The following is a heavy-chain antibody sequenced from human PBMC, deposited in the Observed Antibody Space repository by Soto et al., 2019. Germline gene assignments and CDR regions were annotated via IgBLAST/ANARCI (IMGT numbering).Heavy chain of an antibody. CDR1: GFTFSSYA. CDR3: AKGRNWFDP. Sequence: HPGGSLRLSCAASGFTFSSYATSWVRQAPGKGLEWVSAISGSGGSTYYADSVKGRFTISRDNSKNTLHLQMNGLSAEDTAVYYCAKGRNWFDPWGQGTLVTVSS. J-gene: IGHJ5*02. V-gene: IGHV3-23*01. CDR2: ISGSGGST.